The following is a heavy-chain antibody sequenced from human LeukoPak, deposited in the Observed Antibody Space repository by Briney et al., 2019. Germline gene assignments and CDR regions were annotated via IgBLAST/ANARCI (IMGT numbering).Heavy chain of an antibody. V-gene: IGHV3-74*01. J-gene: IGHJ1*01. Sequence: GGSLRLSCAASGFTFSSYWMHWVRQAPGKGLVWVSRIKSDGRTNYADSVKGRFTISSDNAKNTVSLQMNSLRAEDTGVYYCARAPSEIGGYYPEYFRHWGQGTLVTVSS. CDR2: IKSDGRT. CDR3: ARAPSEIGGYYPEYFRH. CDR1: GFTFSSYW. D-gene: IGHD3-22*01.